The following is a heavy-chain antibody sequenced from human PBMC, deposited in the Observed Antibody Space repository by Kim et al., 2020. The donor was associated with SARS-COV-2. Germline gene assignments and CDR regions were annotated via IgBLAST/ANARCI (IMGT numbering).Heavy chain of an antibody. Sequence: GGSLRLSCAASGFTFSSYAMSWVRQAPGKGLEWVSGISGSGGSTYYADSVKGRFTISRDNSKNTLYLQMNSLRAEDTAVYYCAKDQGITIFGVVMVYGMDLWGQGTTVTVSS. CDR3: AKDQGITIFGVVMVYGMDL. V-gene: IGHV3-23*01. CDR1: GFTFSSYA. J-gene: IGHJ6*02. CDR2: ISGSGGST. D-gene: IGHD3-3*01.